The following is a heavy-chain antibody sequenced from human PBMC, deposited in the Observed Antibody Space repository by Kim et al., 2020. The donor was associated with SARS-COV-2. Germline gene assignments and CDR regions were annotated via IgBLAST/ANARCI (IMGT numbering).Heavy chain of an antibody. V-gene: IGHV3-48*02. CDR3: ARDSSLVTMIVVVRRGMDV. D-gene: IGHD3-22*01. Sequence: NGRFTISRDNAKNPLLLQMNSLRDEDTAVYYCARDSSLVTMIVVVRRGMDVWGQGTTVTVSS. J-gene: IGHJ6*02.